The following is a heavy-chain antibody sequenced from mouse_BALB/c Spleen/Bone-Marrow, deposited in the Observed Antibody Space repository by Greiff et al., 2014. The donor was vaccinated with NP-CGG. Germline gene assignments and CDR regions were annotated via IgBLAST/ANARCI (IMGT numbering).Heavy chain of an antibody. CDR3: AMYYYGSSLFAY. Sequence: VHVKQSGAELVKPGASVKLSCTASGFNIKDTYMHWVKQRPEQGLEWIGGIDPANGNTKYDPKFQGKATITADTSSNTAYLQLSSLTSGDTAVYYCAMYYYGSSLFAYWGQGTLVTVSA. J-gene: IGHJ3*01. CDR2: IDPANGNT. D-gene: IGHD1-1*01. V-gene: IGHV14-3*02. CDR1: GFNIKDTY.